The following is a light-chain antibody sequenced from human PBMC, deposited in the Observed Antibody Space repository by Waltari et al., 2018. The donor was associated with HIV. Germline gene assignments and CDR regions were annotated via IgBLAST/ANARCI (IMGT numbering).Light chain of an antibody. J-gene: IGKJ1*01. CDR1: QRVLYRSDNKNY. CDR2: WTS. Sequence: DIVMTPSPDSLAVSLGERATINCPSSQRVLYRSDNKNYLAWYQHKPGQPPKLLISWTSARESGVPDRFSGSGSGANFTLTIRSLQAEDVAVYYCQQFYGFPWTFGQGTKVEIK. V-gene: IGKV4-1*01. CDR3: QQFYGFPWT.